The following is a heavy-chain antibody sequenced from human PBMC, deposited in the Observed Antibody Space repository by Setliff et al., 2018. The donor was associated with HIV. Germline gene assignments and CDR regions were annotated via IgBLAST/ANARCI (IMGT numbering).Heavy chain of an antibody. CDR2: IYYSGST. CDR3: ARRQSYYDILNGRAFDALDI. D-gene: IGHD3-9*01. J-gene: IGHJ3*02. V-gene: IGHV4-59*08. Sequence: SETLSLTCTVSGGSISSYYWSWIRQPPGKGLEWIGYIYYSGSTNYNPSLKSRVTISVDTSKNQLSLKLSSVTAADTAVYYCARRQSYYDILNGRAFDALDIWGQGTKVTVSS. CDR1: GGSISSYY.